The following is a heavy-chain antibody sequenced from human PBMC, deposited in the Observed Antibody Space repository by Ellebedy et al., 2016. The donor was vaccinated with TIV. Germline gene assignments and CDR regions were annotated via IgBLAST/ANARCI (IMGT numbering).Heavy chain of an antibody. D-gene: IGHD4-17*01. V-gene: IGHV5-51*01. CDR3: ARRGMWAYGDYGRGRGDAFDI. Sequence: GESLKISXKGSGYSFTSYWIGWVRQMPGKGLEWMGIIYPGDSDTRYSPSFQGQVTISADKSISTAYLQWSSLKASDTAMYYCARRGMWAYGDYGRGRGDAFDIWGQGTMVTVSS. J-gene: IGHJ3*02. CDR1: GYSFTSYW. CDR2: IYPGDSDT.